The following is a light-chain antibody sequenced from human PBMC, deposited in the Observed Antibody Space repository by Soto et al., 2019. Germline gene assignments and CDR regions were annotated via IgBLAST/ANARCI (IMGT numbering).Light chain of an antibody. Sequence: QSALTQPASVSGSPGQSITFSCTGTSSDFGSYSVVSWYQQHPGKAPKLLIYEGTKRPSGVSRRFSGSESGNTASLTISGLQAEDEADYYCHSYARGTLVFGGGTKLTVL. V-gene: IGLV2-23*01. CDR2: EGT. CDR3: HSYARGTLV. J-gene: IGLJ3*02. CDR1: SSDFGSYSV.